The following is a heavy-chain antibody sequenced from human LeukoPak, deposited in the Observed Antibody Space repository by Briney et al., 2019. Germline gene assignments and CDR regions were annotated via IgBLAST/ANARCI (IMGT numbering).Heavy chain of an antibody. CDR2: LHPEDREV. D-gene: IGHD6-6*01. CDR1: GDTLTEIS. V-gene: IGHV1-24*01. Sequence: ASVKVSCRVSGDTLTEISIHWVRQTPGKGLEWMGGLHPEDREVIYAQKFQGRVTMTGDSSTDTAYMDLRSLRSEDTAVYYCATAEQLVWGQGTLVTVSS. CDR3: ATAEQLV. J-gene: IGHJ4*02.